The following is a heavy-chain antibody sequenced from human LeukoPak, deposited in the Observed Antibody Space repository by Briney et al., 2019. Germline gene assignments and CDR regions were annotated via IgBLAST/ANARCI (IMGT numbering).Heavy chain of an antibody. Sequence: SEALSLTCTVPGGSISDSYWCWMRQSAGKGLEWIGRVYRSGSTNYNPSLKSRVVISVDTSKNQFSLNLASVTAADTAVYFCARGETLDETPPGWVYFSHWGPGTLVTVSS. V-gene: IGHV4-4*07. CDR3: ARGETLDETPPGWVYFSH. D-gene: IGHD4-23*01. CDR2: VYRSGST. J-gene: IGHJ1*01. CDR1: GGSISDSY.